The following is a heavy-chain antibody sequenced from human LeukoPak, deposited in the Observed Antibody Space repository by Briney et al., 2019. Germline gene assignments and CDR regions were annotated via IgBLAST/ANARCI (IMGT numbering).Heavy chain of an antibody. CDR3: ARGLSGYSGYEGIGYYYYYMDV. J-gene: IGHJ6*03. CDR1: GYTFTSYD. CDR2: MNPNSGNT. Sequence: GASVKVSCKASGYTFTSYDINWVRQATGQGLEWMGWMNPNSGNTGYAQKFQGRVTMTRNTSISTAYMELSSLRSEDTAVYYCARGLSGYSGYEGIGYYYYYMDVWGKGTTVTISS. D-gene: IGHD5-12*01. V-gene: IGHV1-8*01.